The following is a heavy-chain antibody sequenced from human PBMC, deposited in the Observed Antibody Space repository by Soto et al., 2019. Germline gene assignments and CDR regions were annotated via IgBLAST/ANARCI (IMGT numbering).Heavy chain of an antibody. CDR1: GFTFSNAW. D-gene: IGHD2-15*01. V-gene: IGHV3-15*01. CDR3: AQACGSCYPELYYYYGMDV. J-gene: IGHJ6*02. CDR2: IKSKTDGGTT. Sequence: GGSLRLSCAASGFTFSNAWMSWVRQAPGKGLEWVGRIKSKTDGGTTDYAAPVKGRFTISRDDSKNTLYLQMNSLRAEDTAVYYCAQACGSCYPELYYYYGMDVWGQGTTVTVSS.